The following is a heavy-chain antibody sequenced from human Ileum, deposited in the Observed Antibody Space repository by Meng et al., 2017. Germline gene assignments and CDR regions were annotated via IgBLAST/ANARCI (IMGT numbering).Heavy chain of an antibody. J-gene: IGHJ4*02. D-gene: IGHD7-27*01. CDR2: IYYDGSS. V-gene: IGHV4-30-4*01. CDR1: NGSLTNVNNY. Sequence: QVQLQESGPGLVKPSQTLSLTCSVSNGSLTNVNNYWNWIRQAPGQALEHIGYIYYDGSSYATPSLKSRVSMSVDTSKKQISLKLNSVTAADTAVYYCARRTGEVDLLDYWGQGTLVTVSS. CDR3: ARRTGEVDLLDY.